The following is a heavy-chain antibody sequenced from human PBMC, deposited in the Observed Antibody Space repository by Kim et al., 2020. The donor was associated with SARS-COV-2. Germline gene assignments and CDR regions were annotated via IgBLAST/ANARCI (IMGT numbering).Heavy chain of an antibody. CDR1: GGSISSGGYY. J-gene: IGHJ6*03. V-gene: IGHV4-31*03. Sequence: SETLSLTCTVSGGSISSGGYYWSWIRQHPGKGLEWIGYIYYSGSTYYNPSLKSRVTISVDTSKNQFSLKLSSVTAADTAVYYCAKASDYYYYYMDVWGKGTTVTVSS. CDR3: AKASDYYYYYMDV. CDR2: IYYSGST. D-gene: IGHD2-2*01.